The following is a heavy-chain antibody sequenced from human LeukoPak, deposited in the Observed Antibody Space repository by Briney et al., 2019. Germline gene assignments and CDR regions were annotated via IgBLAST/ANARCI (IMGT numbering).Heavy chain of an antibody. D-gene: IGHD3-9*01. Sequence: GGSLRLSCAASGFTFNNYAMGWVRQAPGKGLEWVSAISVSGASTYYADSVKGRFTISRDNSKNTLSLQMDSPRAEDTAIYYCAKGDLRYPGAFDIWGQGTMVTVSS. CDR3: AKGDLRYPGAFDI. V-gene: IGHV3-23*01. CDR1: GFTFNNYA. J-gene: IGHJ3*02. CDR2: ISVSGAST.